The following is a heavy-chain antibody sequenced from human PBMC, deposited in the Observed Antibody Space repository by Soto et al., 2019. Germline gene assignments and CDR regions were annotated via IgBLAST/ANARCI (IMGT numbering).Heavy chain of an antibody. V-gene: IGHV3-7*03. CDR2: IKEDGSEK. CDR1: GFTFSRYW. J-gene: IGHJ5*02. Sequence: LRLSCAASGFTFSRYWMSWVRQAPGKGLEWVANIKEDGSEKNDVDSVKGRFTISRDNAKNSLYLQMNSLRVEDTAVYYCARGGIEVYYDSSGYWLAWGQGTLVTVSS. D-gene: IGHD3-22*01. CDR3: ARGGIEVYYDSSGYWLA.